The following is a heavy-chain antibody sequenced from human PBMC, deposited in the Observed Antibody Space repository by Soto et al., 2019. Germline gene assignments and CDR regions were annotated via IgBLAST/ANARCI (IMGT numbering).Heavy chain of an antibody. CDR1: GFTFSSYA. V-gene: IGHV3-23*01. CDR2: ISGSGGST. D-gene: IGHD6-13*01. Sequence: RLSCAASGFTFSSYAMSWVRQAPGKGLEWVSAISGSGGSTYYADSVKGRFTISRDNSKNTLYLQMNSLRAEDTAVYYCAKDGIAAAGSYYYGMDVWGQGTTVTVSS. CDR3: AKDGIAAAGSYYYGMDV. J-gene: IGHJ6*02.